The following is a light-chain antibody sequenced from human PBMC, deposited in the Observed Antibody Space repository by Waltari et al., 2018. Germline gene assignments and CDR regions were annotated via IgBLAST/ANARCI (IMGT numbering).Light chain of an antibody. J-gene: IGLJ3*02. CDR3: QAWDDTTAWV. Sequence: SYKLTQTPSLAVSPGQTASITCSGANMRHKYVCWYQQKTGQSPELVIYQDDTRPSVIPERFSGSNSGDTATLTISGTQPMDEADYYCQAWDDTTAWVFGGGTKLTVL. V-gene: IGLV3-1*01. CDR1: NMRHKY. CDR2: QDD.